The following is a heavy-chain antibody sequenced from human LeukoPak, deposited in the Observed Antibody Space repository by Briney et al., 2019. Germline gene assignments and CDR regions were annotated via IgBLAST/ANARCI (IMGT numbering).Heavy chain of an antibody. J-gene: IGHJ4*02. V-gene: IGHV1-69*13. CDR2: IIPIFGTA. CDR1: GGTFSSYA. Sequence: SVKVSCKASGGTFSSYAISWVRQAPGQGLEWMGGIIPIFGTANYAQKFQGRVTITADESTSTAYMELSSLRSEDTAVYYCARDRSDYYDSSGGPYFDYWGQGTLVTVSS. D-gene: IGHD3-22*01. CDR3: ARDRSDYYDSSGGPYFDY.